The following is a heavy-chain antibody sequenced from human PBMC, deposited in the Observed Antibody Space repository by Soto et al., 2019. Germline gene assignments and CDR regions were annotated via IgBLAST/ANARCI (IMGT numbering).Heavy chain of an antibody. Sequence: QVQLQESGPGLVKPSETLSLTCTVSGDSISNYYWSWFRQPPGKGLEWIGHIYYSGSTKYNPSLKSRFTTSVATSKNQCSLKLSSVNAADTAVYYCARHLWVGSSWYLGAFDIWGQGTMVTVSS. V-gene: IGHV4-59*08. D-gene: IGHD6-13*01. CDR3: ARHLWVGSSWYLGAFDI. J-gene: IGHJ3*02. CDR1: GDSISNYY. CDR2: IYYSGST.